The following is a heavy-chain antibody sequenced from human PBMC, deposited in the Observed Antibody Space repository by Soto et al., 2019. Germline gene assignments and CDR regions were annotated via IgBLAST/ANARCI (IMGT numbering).Heavy chain of an antibody. D-gene: IGHD3-10*01. Sequence: GGSLRLSCAASGFTFSSYAMSWVRQAPGKGLEWVSAISGSGGSTYYADSVKGRFTISRDNSKNTLYLQMNSLRAEDTAVYYCAKGTYYYGSGSYYNVGVFDYWGQGTLVTVSS. CDR2: ISGSGGST. V-gene: IGHV3-23*01. CDR1: GFTFSSYA. CDR3: AKGTYYYGSGSYYNVGVFDY. J-gene: IGHJ4*02.